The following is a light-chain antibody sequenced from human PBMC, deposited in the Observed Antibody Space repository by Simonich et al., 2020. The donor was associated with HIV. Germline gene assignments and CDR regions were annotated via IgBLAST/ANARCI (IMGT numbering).Light chain of an antibody. Sequence: NFMLTQPHSVSESPGKTVTISCTRSSGSIASNTVHWYQQRPCSAPTTVIYEDNQRPTGVPGRFSGSIDSSSNSASLTISGLKTEDEADYYCQSYDSSNQGVFGGGTKLTVL. CDR1: SGSIASNT. V-gene: IGLV6-57*03. CDR2: EDN. J-gene: IGLJ3*02. CDR3: QSYDSSNQGV.